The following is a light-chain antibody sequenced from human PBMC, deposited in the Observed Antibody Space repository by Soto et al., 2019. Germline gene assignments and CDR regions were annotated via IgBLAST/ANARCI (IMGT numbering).Light chain of an antibody. V-gene: IGKV3-20*01. CDR2: DAS. J-gene: IGKJ1*01. CDR3: QPYGSSRT. Sequence: PGERATLSCRASQTISSSYLAWYQQKPGQAPRLLIYDASTRATGIPDRFSGSGSGTDFTLTISRLEPEDFAVYYCQPYGSSRTFGQGTKVEIK. CDR1: QTISSSY.